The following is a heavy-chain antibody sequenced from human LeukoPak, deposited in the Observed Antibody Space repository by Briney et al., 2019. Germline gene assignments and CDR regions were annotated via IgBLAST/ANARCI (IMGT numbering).Heavy chain of an antibody. CDR1: GGSISSSSYY. D-gene: IGHD3-22*01. V-gene: IGHV4-39*01. Sequence: SETLSLTCTVSGGSISSSSYYCGWIRQPPGKGLEWIGRIYYSGSTYYNPSLKSQVTISVDTSKNQFSLKLSSVNAADTAVYYCARQTYYYDSSGYYHYYFDYWGQGTLVTVSS. CDR2: IYYSGST. CDR3: ARQTYYYDSSGYYHYYFDY. J-gene: IGHJ4*02.